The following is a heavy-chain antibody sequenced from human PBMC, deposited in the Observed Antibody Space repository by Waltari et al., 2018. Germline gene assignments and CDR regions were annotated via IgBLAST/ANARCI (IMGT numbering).Heavy chain of an antibody. D-gene: IGHD6-6*01. CDR2: ISGSGGST. CDR1: GFTFSRYA. V-gene: IGHV3-23*01. J-gene: IGHJ3*02. CDR3: AKGSQLVQDAFDI. Sequence: EVQLLESGGGLVQPGGSLRLSCAASGFTFSRYAMSWVRQAPGKGLEWVSAISGSGGSTYYADSVKGRFTISRDNSKNTLYLQMNSLRAEDTAVYYCAKGSQLVQDAFDIWGQGTMVTVSS.